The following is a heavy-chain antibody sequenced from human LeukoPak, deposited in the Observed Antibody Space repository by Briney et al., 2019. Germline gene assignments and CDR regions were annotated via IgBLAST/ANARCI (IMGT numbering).Heavy chain of an antibody. J-gene: IGHJ4*02. Sequence: GGSLRLSCAASGFTFSSYAMHWVRQAPGKGLEWVANIKQDGSEKYYVDSVKGRFTISRDNAKNSLYLQMNSLRAEDTAVYYCARESGSVTSEVDFDYWGQGTLVTVSS. V-gene: IGHV3-7*01. D-gene: IGHD4-17*01. CDR3: ARESGSVTSEVDFDY. CDR2: IKQDGSEK. CDR1: GFTFSSYA.